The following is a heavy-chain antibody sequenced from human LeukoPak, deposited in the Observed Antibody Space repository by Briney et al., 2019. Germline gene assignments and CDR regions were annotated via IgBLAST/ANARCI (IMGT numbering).Heavy chain of an antibody. CDR2: ISAYNGNT. V-gene: IGHV1-18*01. D-gene: IGHD3-16*01. Sequence: EASVKVSCKATGYTFTSYGISWVRQAPGQGLEWMGWISAYNGNTNYAQKLQGRVTMTTDTSTSTAYMELRSLRSDDTAVYYCARDGGAPYYYGMDVWGQGTTVTVSS. J-gene: IGHJ6*02. CDR1: GYTFTSYG. CDR3: ARDGGAPYYYGMDV.